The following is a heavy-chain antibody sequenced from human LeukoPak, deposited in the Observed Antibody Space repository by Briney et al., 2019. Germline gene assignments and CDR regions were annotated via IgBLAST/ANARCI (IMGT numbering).Heavy chain of an antibody. D-gene: IGHD6-13*01. V-gene: IGHV4-34*01. Sequence: PSETLSLTCAVYGGSFSGYYWSWIRQPPGKGLEWIGEINHSGSTNYNPSLKGRVTISVDTSKNQFSLKLSSVTAADTAVYYCARGHRPGYSSSWYISWGQGTLVTVSS. CDR1: GGSFSGYY. J-gene: IGHJ4*02. CDR3: ARGHRPGYSSSWYIS. CDR2: INHSGST.